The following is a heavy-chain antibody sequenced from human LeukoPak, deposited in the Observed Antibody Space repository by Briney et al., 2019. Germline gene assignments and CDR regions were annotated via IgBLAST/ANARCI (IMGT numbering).Heavy chain of an antibody. Sequence: PSETLSLTCAVYGGSFSGYYWSWIRQPPGKGLEWIGEINHSGSTNYNPSLKSRVTISVDTSKNQFSLKLSSVTAADTAVYYCARHKTYYYGSGSPPRYWGQGTLVSVSS. J-gene: IGHJ4*02. CDR1: GGSFSGYY. V-gene: IGHV4-34*01. CDR2: INHSGST. D-gene: IGHD3-10*01. CDR3: ARHKTYYYGSGSPPRY.